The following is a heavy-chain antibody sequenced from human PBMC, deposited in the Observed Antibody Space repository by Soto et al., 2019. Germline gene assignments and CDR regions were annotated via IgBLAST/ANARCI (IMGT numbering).Heavy chain of an antibody. V-gene: IGHV3-7*03. D-gene: IGHD6-19*01. J-gene: IGHJ4*02. CDR1: GFAFGSYS. CDR2: INEDGSEK. Sequence: GGSLRLSCAASGFAFGSYSMHWVRQAPGKGLEWVAKINEDGSEKNYVDSVKGRFTISRDNAKNSVYLQMDTLRAEDTAVYYCARGYSSGWSPYYFDYWGQGTLVTVSS. CDR3: ARGYSSGWSPYYFDY.